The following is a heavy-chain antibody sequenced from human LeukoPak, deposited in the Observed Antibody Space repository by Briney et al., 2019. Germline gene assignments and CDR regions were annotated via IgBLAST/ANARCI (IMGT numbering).Heavy chain of an antibody. CDR3: ARVGQQLVQDY. Sequence: GGSLRLSCAASGFTVSSNYMSWVRQAPGKGLEWVSVIYSGGSTYYADSVKGRFTTDRDNSKNTLYIQMNSLRAEDTAVYYCARVGQQLVQDYWGQGNLVTVSS. V-gene: IGHV3-53*01. D-gene: IGHD6-13*01. CDR1: GFTVSSNY. J-gene: IGHJ4*02. CDR2: IYSGGST.